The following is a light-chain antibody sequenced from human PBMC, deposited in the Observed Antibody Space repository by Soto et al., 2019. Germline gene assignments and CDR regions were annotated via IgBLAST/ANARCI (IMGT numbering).Light chain of an antibody. J-gene: IGKJ1*01. CDR1: QSVLYSSNNKND. CDR3: QQYYSTPRT. Sequence: DIVMNQSPDSLAVSLGYRAPINCKSSQSVLYSSNNKNDLAWYQQKPEQPPKMLIYWASTRESGFPDRFSGSGSGTDFTLTISSLQAEDVAVYYCQQYYSTPRTFGQGTKVDIK. CDR2: WAS. V-gene: IGKV4-1*01.